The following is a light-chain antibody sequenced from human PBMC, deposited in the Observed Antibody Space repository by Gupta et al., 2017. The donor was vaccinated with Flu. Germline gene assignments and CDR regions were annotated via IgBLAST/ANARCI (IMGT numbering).Light chain of an antibody. CDR2: NTS. J-gene: IGLJ3*02. V-gene: IGLV7-43*01. Sequence: QTVVTQAPSLTVSPGGTVTLTCASSTGAVTSAYHPNWFQHKPGQAPTALIYNTSNKYSWTPARFSGFLLGDKVALTLSGVQPEDEAEYYCLLFSGGVWVFGGGTKLTVL. CDR1: TGAVTSAYH. CDR3: LLFSGGVWV.